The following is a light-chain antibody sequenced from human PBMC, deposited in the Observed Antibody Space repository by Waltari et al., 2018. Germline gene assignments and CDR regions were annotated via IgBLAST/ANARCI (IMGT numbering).Light chain of an antibody. J-gene: IGLJ3*02. CDR3: QTGGHGTWV. CDR1: SGHSSNV. CDR2: VNSDGSH. Sequence: QLVLTQSPSASASLGASAKLTCTLSSGHSSNVLAWHQQQPEKGPRYLMKVNSDGSHSKGDKIPDRFSGSSSGAEHYLTISSLQSEDEADYYCQTGGHGTWVFGGGTKLTVL. V-gene: IGLV4-69*01.